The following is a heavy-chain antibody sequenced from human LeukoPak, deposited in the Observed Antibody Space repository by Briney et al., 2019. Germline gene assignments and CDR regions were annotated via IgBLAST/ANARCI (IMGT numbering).Heavy chain of an antibody. CDR2: INHSGST. Sequence: SETLSLTCSVSGGSISGYYWSWIRQPPGKGLEWIGEINHSGSTNYNPSLKSRVTISVDTSKNQFSLKLSSVTAADTAVYYCARDLPYYGDYLRDLDYWGQGTLVTVSS. CDR1: GGSISGYY. D-gene: IGHD4-17*01. V-gene: IGHV4-34*01. J-gene: IGHJ4*02. CDR3: ARDLPYYGDYLRDLDY.